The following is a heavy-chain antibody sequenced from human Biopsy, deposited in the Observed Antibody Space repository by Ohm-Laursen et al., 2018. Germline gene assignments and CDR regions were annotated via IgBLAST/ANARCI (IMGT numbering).Heavy chain of an antibody. J-gene: IGHJ4*02. CDR1: GKTFSDYQ. V-gene: IGHV4-34*08. CDR3: GNEVHGRDY. D-gene: IGHD2-15*01. Sequence: SDTLSLICSVFGKTFSDYQWSWIRQPPGKGLEWTGQINQAGTTNYNPSLKSRVSISADASKYEFSLRLTSVTAADTAVYLCGNEVHGRDYWGLGAQVTVSS. CDR2: INQAGTT.